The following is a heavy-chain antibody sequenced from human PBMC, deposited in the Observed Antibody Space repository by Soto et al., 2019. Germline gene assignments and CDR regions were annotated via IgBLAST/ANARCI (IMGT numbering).Heavy chain of an antibody. J-gene: IGHJ6*02. D-gene: IGHD3-9*01. V-gene: IGHV1-18*01. CDR2: ISAYNGNT. CDR3: ARGRYDILTGYYIDMDV. Sequence: SVKVSCKASGYTFTSYGISWVRQAPVQGLEWMGWISAYNGNTNYAQKLQGRVTMTTDTSTSTAYMELRSLRSDDTAVYYCARGRYDILTGYYIDMDVWGQGTTVTVS. CDR1: GYTFTSYG.